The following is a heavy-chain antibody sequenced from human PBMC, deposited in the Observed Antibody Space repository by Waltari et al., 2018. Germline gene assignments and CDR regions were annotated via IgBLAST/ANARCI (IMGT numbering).Heavy chain of an antibody. J-gene: IGHJ5*02. V-gene: IGHV4-59*01. CDR2: IYNRGST. Sequence: WNWGRQSAGKGLAWIDHIYNRGSTNHNPSLKSRVCSAVDTFKNQFFLNLKSVTAADTAVYYCAKDASGTYFNWFDPWGQGILVTVSS. CDR3: AKDASGTYFNWFDP. D-gene: IGHD3-22*01.